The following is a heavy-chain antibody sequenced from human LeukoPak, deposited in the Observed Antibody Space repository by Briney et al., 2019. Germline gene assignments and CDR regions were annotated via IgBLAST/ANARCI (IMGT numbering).Heavy chain of an antibody. CDR2: INHSGST. CDR1: GGSFSGYY. J-gene: IGHJ3*02. V-gene: IGHV4-34*01. D-gene: IGHD5-24*01. CDR3: ARGLRSRWLQLRSAFDI. Sequence: PSETLSLTCAVYGGSFSGYYWSWIRQPPGKGLEWIGEINHSGSTNYNPSLKRRVTISVDTSKNQFSLKLSSVTAADTAVYYCARGLRSRWLQLRSAFDIWGQGTMVTVSS.